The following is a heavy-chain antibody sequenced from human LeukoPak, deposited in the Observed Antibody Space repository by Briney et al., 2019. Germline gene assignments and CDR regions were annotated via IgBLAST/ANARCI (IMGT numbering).Heavy chain of an antibody. CDR1: GFTFSSYG. CDR2: ISYDGSNK. CDR3: AKGPGVSSWYGIKNWFDP. J-gene: IGHJ5*02. Sequence: GGSLSLSCAASGFTFSSYGMHWVRQAPGKGLEWVAVISYDGSNKYYADSVKGRFTISRDNSKNTLYLQMNSLRAEDTAVYYCAKGPGVSSWYGIKNWFDPWGQGTLVTVSS. V-gene: IGHV3-30*18. D-gene: IGHD6-13*01.